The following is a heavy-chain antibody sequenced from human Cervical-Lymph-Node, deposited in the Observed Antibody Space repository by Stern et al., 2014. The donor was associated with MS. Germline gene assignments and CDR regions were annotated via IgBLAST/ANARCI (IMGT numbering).Heavy chain of an antibody. D-gene: IGHD2-21*01. CDR3: AREMPSETYSPSFDL. CDR1: GYSFNNFW. Sequence: EVQLVESGAEVTKPGESLKISCLGSGYSFNNFWIAWVRQRPGKDLEWMGIIYPGDSDTRYSPSFEGHVTISADKSSSTAFLQWSSLRASDTAIYYCAREMPSETYSPSFDLWGQGTMVTVSS. CDR2: IYPGDSDT. J-gene: IGHJ3*01. V-gene: IGHV5-51*01.